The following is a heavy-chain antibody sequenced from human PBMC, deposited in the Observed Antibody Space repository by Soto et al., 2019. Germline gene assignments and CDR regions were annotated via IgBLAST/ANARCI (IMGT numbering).Heavy chain of an antibody. CDR3: ARGFYEIFEIYYYGMDV. V-gene: IGHV3-21*01. Sequence: GGSLRLSCAASGFTFSSYSMNWVRQAPGKGLEWVSSISSSSSYIYYADSVKGRFTISRDNAKNSLYLQMNSLRAEDTAVYYCARGFYEIFEIYYYGMDVWGQGTTVTVSS. J-gene: IGHJ6*02. CDR2: ISSSSSYI. D-gene: IGHD3-9*01. CDR1: GFTFSSYS.